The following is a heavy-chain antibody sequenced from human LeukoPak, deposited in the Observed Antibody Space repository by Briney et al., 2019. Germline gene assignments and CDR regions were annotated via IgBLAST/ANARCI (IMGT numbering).Heavy chain of an antibody. V-gene: IGHV3-9*01. CDR1: GFTFDDYA. CDR2: ISWNSGSI. Sequence: GGSLRLSCAASGFTFDDYAMHWVRQAPGKSLEWVSGISWNSGSIGYADSVKGRFTISRDNAKSSLYLQMNSLRAEDTALYYCARELTTFDYWGQGTLVTVSS. J-gene: IGHJ4*02. CDR3: ARELTTFDY. D-gene: IGHD1-26*01.